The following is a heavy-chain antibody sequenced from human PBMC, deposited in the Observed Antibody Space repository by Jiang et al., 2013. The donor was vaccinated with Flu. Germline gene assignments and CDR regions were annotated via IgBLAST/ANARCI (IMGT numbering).Heavy chain of an antibody. CDR2: ISAYNGNT. J-gene: IGHJ4*02. V-gene: IGHV1-18*01. CDR3: ASVVTGYSSSWYHVY. CDR1: GYTFTSYG. D-gene: IGHD6-13*01. Sequence: SVKVSCKASGYTFTSYGISWVRQAPGQGLEWMGWISAYNGNTNYAQKLQGRVTMTTDTSTSTAYMELRSLRSDDTAVYYCASVVTGYSSSWYHVYWGQGTLVTVSS.